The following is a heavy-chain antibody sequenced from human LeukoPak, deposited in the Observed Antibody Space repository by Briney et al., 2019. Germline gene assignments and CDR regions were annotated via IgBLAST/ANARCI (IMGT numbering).Heavy chain of an antibody. D-gene: IGHD3-10*01. CDR3: ARGDYGSGSYLSSY. CDR2: ISSSSSYI. CDR1: GFTFSSYS. Sequence: PGGSLRLSCAASGFTFSSYSMNWVRQAPGEGLEWISSISSSSSYIYYADSVKGRFTISRDNAKNSLYLQMNSLRAEDTAVYYCARGDYGSGSYLSSYWGQGTLVTVSS. V-gene: IGHV3-21*01. J-gene: IGHJ4*02.